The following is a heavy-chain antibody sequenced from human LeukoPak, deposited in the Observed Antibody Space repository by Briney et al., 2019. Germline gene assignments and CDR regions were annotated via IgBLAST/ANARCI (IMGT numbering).Heavy chain of an antibody. D-gene: IGHD3-22*01. CDR3: ARVAISGYHLDY. CDR1: GFTFSDDY. J-gene: IGHJ4*02. Sequence: GGSLRLSCAASGFTFSDDYMSWIRQAPEKGLEWVSYISSSSIYTNYADSVKGRFTISRDNAKNSLYLQMNSLRAEDTAVYYCARVAISGYHLDYWGQGTLVTVSS. V-gene: IGHV3-11*05. CDR2: ISSSSIYT.